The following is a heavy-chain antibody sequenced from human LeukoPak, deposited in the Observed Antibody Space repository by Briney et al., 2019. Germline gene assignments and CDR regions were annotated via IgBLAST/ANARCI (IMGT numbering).Heavy chain of an antibody. CDR3: ARDLIAGYCSSTSCYDDAFDI. D-gene: IGHD2-2*01. Sequence: SEALALTCTVSGGSISSYYWSWIRQPPGKGLEWLGYIYYSGSTNYNPSLKSRVTISVDTSKNQFSLKLSSVTAADTAVYYCARDLIAGYCSSTSCYDDAFDIWGQGTMVTVSS. CDR1: GGSISSYY. J-gene: IGHJ3*02. CDR2: IYYSGST. V-gene: IGHV4-59*01.